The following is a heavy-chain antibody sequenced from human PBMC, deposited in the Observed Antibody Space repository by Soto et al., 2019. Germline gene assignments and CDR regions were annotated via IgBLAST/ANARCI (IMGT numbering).Heavy chain of an antibody. Sequence: QLQLQESGPGLVKPSETLSLTCTVSGGSISSSSYYWGWIRQPPGKGLEWIGSIYYSGSTYYNPSLKSRVTISVDTSKNQFSLNVSSVTAADTAVYYCARLRIAVAGTLDYWGQGTLVTVSS. V-gene: IGHV4-39*01. CDR1: GGSISSSSYY. CDR3: ARLRIAVAGTLDY. J-gene: IGHJ4*02. CDR2: IYYSGST. D-gene: IGHD6-19*01.